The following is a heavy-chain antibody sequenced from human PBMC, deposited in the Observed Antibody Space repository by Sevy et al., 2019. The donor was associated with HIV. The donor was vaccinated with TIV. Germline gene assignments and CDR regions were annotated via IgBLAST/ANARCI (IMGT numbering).Heavy chain of an antibody. J-gene: IGHJ6*03. CDR2: IYKTGST. CDR1: GGSVSSGTYY. D-gene: IGHD3-16*01. V-gene: IGHV4-61*01. Sequence: SETLSLSCSVSGGSVSSGTYYWSWIRQPPGKGLEWIGHIYKTGSTNYKLSLQSRVTISVDTSTNQFSLRLRSVTAADTAVYYCARVPRGQLWYSGSLGGYYYRMDVWGKGTTVTVSS. CDR3: ARVPRGQLWYSGSLGGYYYRMDV.